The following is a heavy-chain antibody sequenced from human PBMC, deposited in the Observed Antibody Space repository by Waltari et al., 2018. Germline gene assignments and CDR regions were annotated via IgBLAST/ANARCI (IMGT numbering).Heavy chain of an antibody. CDR3: ARHRYSSSFTDY. J-gene: IGHJ4*02. CDR2: IHHSGST. CDR1: GYSISSGYY. Sequence: QVQLQESGPGLVKPSETLSLTCAVSGYSISSGYYWGWIRQPPGKGLEWMGSIHHSGSTTYNPSFKSRVTISVDPSKNQFSLKLGLVTAADRAVYYCARHRYSSSFTDYWGQGTLVSVSS. D-gene: IGHD6-13*01. V-gene: IGHV4-38-2*01.